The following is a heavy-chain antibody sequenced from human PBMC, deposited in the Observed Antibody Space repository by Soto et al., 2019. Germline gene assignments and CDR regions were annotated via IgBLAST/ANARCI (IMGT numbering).Heavy chain of an antibody. CDR3: ARCIVGARNYYYSGMDV. CDR2: ISYDGSNK. CDR1: GFTFSSYA. Sequence: QVQLVESGGGVVQPGRSLRLSCAASGFTFSSYAMHWVRQAPGKGLEWVAVISYDGSNKYYADSVKGRFTISRDNSKNTLYLQMNSLRAEDTAVYYCARCIVGARNYYYSGMDVWGQGTTVTVSS. V-gene: IGHV3-30-3*01. J-gene: IGHJ6*02. D-gene: IGHD1-26*01.